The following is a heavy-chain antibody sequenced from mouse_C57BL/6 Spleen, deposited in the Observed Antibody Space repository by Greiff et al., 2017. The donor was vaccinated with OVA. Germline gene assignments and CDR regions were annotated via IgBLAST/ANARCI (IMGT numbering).Heavy chain of an antibody. CDR2: IRSKSNNYAT. CDR1: VFSFNTYA. CDR3: VRDCSISWFAY. Sequence: EVSLGEAGGGLVQPKGSLKLSCAASVFSFNTYAMNWVRQAPGKGLEWVARIRSKSNNYATYYADSVKDRFTISRDDSESMLYLQMNNMKTEDTAMDYCVRDCSISWFAYWGQGTLVTVSA. D-gene: IGHD2-5*01. V-gene: IGHV10-1*01. J-gene: IGHJ3*01.